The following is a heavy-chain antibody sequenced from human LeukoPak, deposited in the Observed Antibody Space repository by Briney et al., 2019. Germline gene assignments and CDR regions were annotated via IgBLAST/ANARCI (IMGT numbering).Heavy chain of an antibody. Sequence: ASVKVSCKASGYTFTSYDINWVRQATGQGLEWMGWMNPNSGNTGYAQKFQGRVTMTTDTSTSTAYMELRSLRSDDMAVYYCALYRITIFGVVTMGYWGQGTLVTVSS. V-gene: IGHV1-8*01. CDR1: GYTFTSYD. CDR2: MNPNSGNT. J-gene: IGHJ4*02. CDR3: ALYRITIFGVVTMGY. D-gene: IGHD3-3*01.